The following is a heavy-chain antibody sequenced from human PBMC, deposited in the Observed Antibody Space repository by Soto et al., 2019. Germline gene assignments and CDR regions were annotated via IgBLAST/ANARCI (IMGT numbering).Heavy chain of an antibody. CDR2: INPSGGST. V-gene: IGHV1-46*03. Sequence: QVQLVQSGAEVKKPGASVKVSCKASGYTFTSYYMHWVRQAPGQGLEWMGIINPSGGSTSYGQKFQGRVTMTRDTSTSTVYMELSSLRSEDTAVYYCARDLTSGSSGWYYFDYWGQGTLVTVSS. CDR1: GYTFTSYY. CDR3: ARDLTSGSSGWYYFDY. D-gene: IGHD6-19*01. J-gene: IGHJ4*02.